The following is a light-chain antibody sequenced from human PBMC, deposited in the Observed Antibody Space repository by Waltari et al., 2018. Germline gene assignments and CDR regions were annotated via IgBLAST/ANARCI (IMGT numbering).Light chain of an antibody. CDR1: QSISIW. V-gene: IGKV1-5*03. J-gene: IGKJ1*01. CDR3: LQYNSFLWT. Sequence: DIQMTQSPSSLSASVGDRVTITCRASQSISIWLAWYQQKPGKAPKLLIYKASSLEGGVPSRFSGSGSGTEFTLTISSLQPDDFATYYCLQYNSFLWTFGQGTKVEIK. CDR2: KAS.